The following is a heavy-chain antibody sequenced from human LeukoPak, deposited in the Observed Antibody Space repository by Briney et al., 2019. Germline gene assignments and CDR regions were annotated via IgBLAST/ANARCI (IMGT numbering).Heavy chain of an antibody. CDR1: GYTFTSYA. CDR3: ASTISPDFDWLSPQLF. D-gene: IGHD3-9*01. CDR2: IIPIFGTA. J-gene: IGHJ4*02. V-gene: IGHV1-69*13. Sequence: ASVKVSCKASGYTFTSYAISWVRQAPGQGLEWMGGIIPIFGTANYAQKFQGRVTITADESTSTAYMELSSLRSEDTAVYYCASTISPDFDWLSPQLFWGQGTLVTVSS.